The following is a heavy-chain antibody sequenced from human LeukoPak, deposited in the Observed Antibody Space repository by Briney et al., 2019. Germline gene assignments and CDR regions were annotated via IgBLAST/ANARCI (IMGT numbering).Heavy chain of an antibody. J-gene: IGHJ4*02. V-gene: IGHV1-2*02. Sequence: ASVKVSCKASGYTFTDYFMHWVRQAPGQGLEWMGWINPNSGGTKYAQKFQGRVTMTRDSFISTAYMEVNRLTSDDTAVYHCATTYSSGWYFHYWGQGTLVTVSS. D-gene: IGHD6-19*01. CDR1: GYTFTDYF. CDR3: ATTYSSGWYFHY. CDR2: INPNSGGT.